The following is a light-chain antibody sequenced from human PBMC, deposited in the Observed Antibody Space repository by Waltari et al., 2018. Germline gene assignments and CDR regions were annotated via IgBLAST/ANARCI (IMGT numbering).Light chain of an antibody. CDR2: EVS. V-gene: IGLV2-14*01. CDR1: SSDVGAYSY. J-gene: IGLJ3*02. Sequence: QSALTQPASVSGSPGQSITISCSGPSSDVGAYSYVTWYQHHPGTAPKLMIFEVSNRPSGVSDRFSGSKSGNTASLTISGLQAEDEADYYCSSFTTTSTWVFGGGTKLTVL. CDR3: SSFTTTSTWV.